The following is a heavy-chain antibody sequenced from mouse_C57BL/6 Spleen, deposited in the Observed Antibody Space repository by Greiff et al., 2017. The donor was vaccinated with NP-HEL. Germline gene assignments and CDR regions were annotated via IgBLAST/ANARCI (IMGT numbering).Heavy chain of an antibody. D-gene: IGHD1-1*01. CDR3: ARHYYGSSYSYAMDY. CDR2: ISSGSSTI. V-gene: IGHV5-17*01. J-gene: IGHJ4*01. CDR1: GFTFSDYG. Sequence: EVQLVESGGGLVKPGGSLKLSCAASGFTFSDYGMHWVRQAPEKGLEWVAYISSGSSTIYYADTVKGRFTISRDNAKNNLFLQMTSLRSEDTAMYYCARHYYGSSYSYAMDYWGQGTSVTVSS.